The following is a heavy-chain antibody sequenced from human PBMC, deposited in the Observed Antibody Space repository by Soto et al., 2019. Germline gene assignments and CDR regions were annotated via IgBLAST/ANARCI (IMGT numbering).Heavy chain of an antibody. Sequence: QVHLVQSGAEVKKPGASVKVSCKASGYTFTGYYIHWVRQAPGQGLEWMGWIYPNSGGTTSAQKFQGGVTMTADTSVKTAYVELRSLTSDDTAVYYCARDRVSSSWYGSWAFDIWGQGTMVTVSS. D-gene: IGHD6-13*01. CDR3: ARDRVSSSWYGSWAFDI. V-gene: IGHV1-2*02. CDR1: GYTFTGYY. CDR2: IYPNSGGT. J-gene: IGHJ3*02.